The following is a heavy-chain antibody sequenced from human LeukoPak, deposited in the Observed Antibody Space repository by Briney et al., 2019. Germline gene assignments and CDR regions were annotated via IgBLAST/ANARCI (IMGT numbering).Heavy chain of an antibody. D-gene: IGHD3-10*01. CDR3: ARSYSSGSYYSPFDP. CDR1: GGSISSFY. V-gene: IGHV4-59*01. J-gene: IGHJ5*02. CDR2: IYYTGNT. Sequence: SETLSLTCTVSGGSISSFYWSWIRQPPGKGLEWIGYIYYTGNTNYNPSLTGRVTISLDTSKSQFSLKLSSVTAADTAVYYCARSYSSGSYYSPFDPWGQGTLVTVSS.